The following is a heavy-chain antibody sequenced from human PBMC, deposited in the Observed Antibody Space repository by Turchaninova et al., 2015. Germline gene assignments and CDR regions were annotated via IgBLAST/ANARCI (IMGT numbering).Heavy chain of an antibody. CDR2: ISSSGGST. CDR1: GFTFSTYA. CDR3: AKGSLARAGPFDY. V-gene: IGHV3-23*01. J-gene: IGHJ4*01. D-gene: IGHD6-13*01. Sequence: SPRLSCGASGFTFSTYAMNWVRQAPGKGLEWVSAISSSGGSTYYSDSVKGRFTISRDNSKNTLYLQMNGPRAEDTAIYYCAKGSLARAGPFDYWGHGTLVTVSS.